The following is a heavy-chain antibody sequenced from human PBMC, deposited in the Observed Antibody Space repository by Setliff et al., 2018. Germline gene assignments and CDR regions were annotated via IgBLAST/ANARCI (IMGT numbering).Heavy chain of an antibody. CDR3: ARLHYDFWSGYSRSDY. J-gene: IGHJ4*02. CDR2: INTNTGNP. Sequence: GASVKVSCKASGYTFTRYAMNWVRQAPGQGLEGMGWINTNTGNPTYAQGFTGRFVFSLDTSVSTAYLQISSLKAEDTAVYYCARLHYDFWSGYSRSDYWGQGTLVTVSS. V-gene: IGHV7-4-1*02. CDR1: GYTFTRYA. D-gene: IGHD3-3*01.